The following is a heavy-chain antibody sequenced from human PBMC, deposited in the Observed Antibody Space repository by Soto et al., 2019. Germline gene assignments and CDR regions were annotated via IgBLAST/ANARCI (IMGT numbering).Heavy chain of an antibody. CDR2: INPSGGHT. D-gene: IGHD2-21*02. CDR1: GNTFSNYY. V-gene: IGHV1-46*03. CDR3: ARGGHVVVVTAAFDY. J-gene: IGHJ4*02. Sequence: QVQLVQSGAEVKKPGASVKVSCKASGNTFSNYYIHWVRQAPGQGLEWIGTINPSGGHTTYAQKFLGRVTMTRDSSTSTLYMELTSLRFEDTAVYYCARGGHVVVVTAAFDYWCQGTLVTVSS.